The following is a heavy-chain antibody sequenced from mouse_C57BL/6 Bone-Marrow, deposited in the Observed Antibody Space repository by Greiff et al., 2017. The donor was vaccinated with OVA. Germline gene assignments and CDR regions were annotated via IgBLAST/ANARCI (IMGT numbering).Heavy chain of an antibody. Sequence: DVQLVESRPGLAKPSQTLSLTCSVTGYSITSDYWNWIRKFPGNKLEYMGYISYSGSTYYNPSLKSRISITRDTSKNQYYLQLNSVTTEDTATDYCARSRSYYYGSWMDYWGQGTSVTVSS. CDR1: GYSITSDY. J-gene: IGHJ4*01. V-gene: IGHV3-8*01. CDR2: ISYSGST. CDR3: ARSRSYYYGSWMDY. D-gene: IGHD1-1*01.